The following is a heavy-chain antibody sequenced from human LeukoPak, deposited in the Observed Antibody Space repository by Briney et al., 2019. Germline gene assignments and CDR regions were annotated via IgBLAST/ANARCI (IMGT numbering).Heavy chain of an antibody. CDR3: AKYSYGTFDY. CDR2: ILYNSATS. CDR1: GFTFGDFA. J-gene: IGHJ4*02. Sequence: GRSLRLSCAASGFTFGDFAMHWVRQAPGKGPEWVSGILYNSATSAYADSVKGRFFISRDNAKSSLHLQMNSLRVEDTALYYCAKYSYGTFDYWGQGTLVTVSS. D-gene: IGHD5-18*01. V-gene: IGHV3-9*01.